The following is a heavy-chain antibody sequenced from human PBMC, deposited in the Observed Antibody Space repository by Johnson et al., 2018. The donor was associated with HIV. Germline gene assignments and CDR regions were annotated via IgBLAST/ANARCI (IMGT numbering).Heavy chain of an antibody. CDR2: IGTAGDT. D-gene: IGHD6-19*01. CDR1: GFTFSSYD. CDR3: VRGLYSSAWYFGDLDAFDI. J-gene: IGHJ3*02. V-gene: IGHV3-13*01. Sequence: VQLVESGGGLVQPGGSLRLSCAASGFTFSSYDMHWVRQATGKGLEWVSAIGTAGDTYYPGSVKGRFTISRENAKNSLYLQMNSLRAGDTAVYYCVRGLYSSAWYFGDLDAFDIWGQGTMVTVSS.